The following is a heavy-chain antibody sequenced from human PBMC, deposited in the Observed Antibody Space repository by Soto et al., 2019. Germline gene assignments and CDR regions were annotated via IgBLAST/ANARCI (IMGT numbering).Heavy chain of an antibody. J-gene: IGHJ5*02. CDR2: ISAYNGNT. V-gene: IGHV1-18*04. CDR3: ARGSRYCSSTSCYGWVDP. D-gene: IGHD2-2*01. Sequence: ASVKVSCKASGYTFTSYGISWVRQAPGQGLEWMGWISAYNGNTNYAQKLQGRVTMTTDTSTSTAYMELRSLRSDDTAVYYCARGSRYCSSTSCYGWVDPWGQGTLVTVS. CDR1: GYTFTSYG.